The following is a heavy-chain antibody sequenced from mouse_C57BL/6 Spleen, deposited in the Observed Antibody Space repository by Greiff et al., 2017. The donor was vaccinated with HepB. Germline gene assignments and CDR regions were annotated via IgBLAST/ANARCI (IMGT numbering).Heavy chain of an antibody. CDR3: TRDGYPYYYAMDY. Sequence: DVHLVESGEGLVKPGGSLKLSCAASGFTFSRYAMSWVRQTPEKRLEWVAYISSGGDYIYYADTVKGRFTISRDNARNTLYLQMSSLKSEDTAMYYCTRDGYPYYYAMDYWGQGTSVTVSS. D-gene: IGHD2-3*01. V-gene: IGHV5-9-1*02. CDR1: GFTFSRYA. J-gene: IGHJ4*01. CDR2: ISSGGDYI.